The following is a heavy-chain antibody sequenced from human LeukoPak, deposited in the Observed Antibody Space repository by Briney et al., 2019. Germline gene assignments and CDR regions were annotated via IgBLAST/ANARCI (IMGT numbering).Heavy chain of an antibody. CDR1: GFTFSSYW. D-gene: IGHD6-19*01. V-gene: IGHV3-7*03. Sequence: PGGSLRLSCAVSGFTFSSYWMSWVRQAPGKGLEWVANIKQDGSEKYYVDSVKGRFTISRDNAKNSLYLQMNSLRAEDTAAYYCARVRGPYSSGWYYFDYWGQGTLVTASS. J-gene: IGHJ4*02. CDR3: ARVRGPYSSGWYYFDY. CDR2: IKQDGSEK.